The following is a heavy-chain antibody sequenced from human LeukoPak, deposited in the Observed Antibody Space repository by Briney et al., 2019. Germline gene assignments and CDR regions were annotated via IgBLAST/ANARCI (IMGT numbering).Heavy chain of an antibody. J-gene: IGHJ5*02. CDR1: GCTVSSNY. CDR3: ARGAAATRGPSKYNWFDP. CDR2: IYSGGST. Sequence: GGSLRLSCAASGCTVSSNYMSWVRQAPGKGLEWVSVIYSGGSTYYADSVKGRFTISRDDSKNTLYLQMNSLRAEDTAVYYCARGAAATRGPSKYNWFDPWGQGTLVTVSS. V-gene: IGHV3-53*01. D-gene: IGHD2-15*01.